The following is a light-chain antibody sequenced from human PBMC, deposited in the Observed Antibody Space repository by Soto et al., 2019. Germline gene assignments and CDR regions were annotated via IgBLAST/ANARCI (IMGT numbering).Light chain of an antibody. CDR2: WAS. V-gene: IGKV4-1*01. Sequence: DIVMPQSPDSLAVSLGERATINCKSSQSVFYSSINKNFLAWYQQKPGQPPKLLIYWASTRESGVPDRFSGSGSGTDFTLTISSLQAEDVAVYYCQQYYSTPPMYTFGQGTKLEIK. J-gene: IGKJ2*01. CDR3: QQYYSTPPMYT. CDR1: QSVFYSSINKNF.